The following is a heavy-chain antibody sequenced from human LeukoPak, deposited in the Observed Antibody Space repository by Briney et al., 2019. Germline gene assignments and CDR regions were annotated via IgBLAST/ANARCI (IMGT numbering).Heavy chain of an antibody. CDR2: IYYSGST. V-gene: IGHV4-59*01. CDR1: GGSMTTSY. D-gene: IGHD1-26*01. J-gene: IGHJ4*02. CDR3: ARAKGGSFGFNFDY. Sequence: SETLSLTCTVSGGSMTTSYWNWIRQTPGKGLEWIGYIYYSGSTYYNPSLKSRVTMSVDTSKSQFSLRLSSVTATDTAVYYCARAKGGSFGFNFDYWGQGSLVTVSS.